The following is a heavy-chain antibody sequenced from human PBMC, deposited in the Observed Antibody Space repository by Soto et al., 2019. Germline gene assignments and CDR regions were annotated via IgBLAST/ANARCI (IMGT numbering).Heavy chain of an antibody. J-gene: IGHJ4*02. CDR3: ARDKIKGAPDYLDS. V-gene: IGHV3-30*01. D-gene: IGHD1-26*01. Sequence: DSVKDRFTISRDDSKSTLYLQMNSLRPEDTAVYYCARDKIKGAPDYLDSWGQGTLVTVSS.